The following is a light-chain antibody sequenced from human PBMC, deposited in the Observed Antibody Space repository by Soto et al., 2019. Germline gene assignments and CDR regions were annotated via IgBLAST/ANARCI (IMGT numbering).Light chain of an antibody. CDR3: QQYGSTALFT. Sequence: EIVLTQSPGTLSLSPGERATLSCRASQSVSSSYLAWYQQKPGQAPRLLIYGASSRATGIPDRFSGSGSGTDFTLTISRLEPEDVAVYYCQQYGSTALFTFGPGTKVEIK. V-gene: IGKV3-20*01. CDR2: GAS. J-gene: IGKJ3*01. CDR1: QSVSSSY.